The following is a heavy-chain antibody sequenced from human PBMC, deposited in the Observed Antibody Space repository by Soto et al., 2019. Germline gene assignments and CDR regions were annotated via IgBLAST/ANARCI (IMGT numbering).Heavy chain of an antibody. CDR3: ARHRLSEQGLVASGDYYYGMAV. J-gene: IGHJ6*01. Sequence: TISGKRSGWRFCSCRRWRCRHMQGKGPAWLARIDPSDSYTNYSPSFQGHVTISADKSISTAYLQWSSLKASDTAMYYCARHRLSEQGLVASGDYYYGMAVWGQGTTVPGSS. D-gene: IGHD6-19*01. CDR1: GWRFCSCR. CDR2: IDPSDSYT. V-gene: IGHV5-10-1*01.